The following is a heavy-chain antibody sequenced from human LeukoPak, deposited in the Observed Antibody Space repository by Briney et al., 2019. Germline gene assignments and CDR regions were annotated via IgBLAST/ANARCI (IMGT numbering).Heavy chain of an antibody. D-gene: IGHD3-22*01. Sequence: PGGSLRLSCAASGFNFSGDSMNWVRQAPGKGLEWVSSIDSSGNYMYYADSVKGRFTISRDNARNSLSLQMNNLRAEDTAVYYCAREESSGGFDYWGQGNLVTVSS. CDR2: IDSSGNYM. CDR3: AREESSGGFDY. CDR1: GFNFSGDS. J-gene: IGHJ4*02. V-gene: IGHV3-21*01.